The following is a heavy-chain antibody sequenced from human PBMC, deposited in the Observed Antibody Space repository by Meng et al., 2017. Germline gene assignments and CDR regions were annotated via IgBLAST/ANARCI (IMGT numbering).Heavy chain of an antibody. J-gene: IGHJ6*02. Sequence: GESLKISCEGSGFTFSSYGMDWVRQAPGKGLEWVAVIWYHGSNKSYAASVKGRFTISRDNSKNTLYLQMNSLRAEDTAVYYCARESLAADCGNYEGAMNYYYDGMDVWGQGTTVTVSS. D-gene: IGHD1-7*01. CDR3: ARESLAADCGNYEGAMNYYYDGMDV. CDR2: IWYHGSNK. V-gene: IGHV3-33*01. CDR1: GFTFSSYG.